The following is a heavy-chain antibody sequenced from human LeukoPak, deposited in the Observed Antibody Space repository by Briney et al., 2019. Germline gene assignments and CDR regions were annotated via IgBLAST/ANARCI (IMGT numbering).Heavy chain of an antibody. Sequence: GGSLRLSCAASGFTFSSYGMHWVRQAPGKGLEWVAFIRYDGSNKYYADSVKGRFTISRDNSKNTLYLQMNSLRAEDTAVYYCAKDGEAGIAAAGYSFDYWGQGTLVTVSS. J-gene: IGHJ4*02. CDR3: AKDGEAGIAAAGYSFDY. CDR2: IRYDGSNK. D-gene: IGHD6-13*01. CDR1: GFTFSSYG. V-gene: IGHV3-30*02.